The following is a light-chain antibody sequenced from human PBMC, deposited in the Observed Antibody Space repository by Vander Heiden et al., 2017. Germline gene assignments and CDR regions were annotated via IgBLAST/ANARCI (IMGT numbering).Light chain of an antibody. CDR2: GAS. Sequence: ELVLTPSPATLSVSPGERATLSCRASQSVSSYLAWYQQKPGQAPRLLIYGASTRATGIPARFSGSGSGRDFTLTIIILQSEDVAVYYCQQYNSAPRTFGQGTKVEIK. CDR3: QQYNSAPRT. J-gene: IGKJ1*01. CDR1: QSVSSY. V-gene: IGKV3-15*01.